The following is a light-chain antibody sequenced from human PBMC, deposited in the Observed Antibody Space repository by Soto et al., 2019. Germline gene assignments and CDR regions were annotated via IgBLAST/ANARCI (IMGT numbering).Light chain of an antibody. CDR3: QQYHNWWT. J-gene: IGKJ1*01. CDR1: QSVSSSY. V-gene: IGKV3-15*01. CDR2: RSS. Sequence: EIVMTQSPAPLSVSPRERATLSCMASQSVSSSYLAWYQQKPGQAPRLLIYRSSSRATGIPARFSGSGSGTEFTLTISSLQSEDFAVYYCQQYHNWWTLGQGTKVDIK.